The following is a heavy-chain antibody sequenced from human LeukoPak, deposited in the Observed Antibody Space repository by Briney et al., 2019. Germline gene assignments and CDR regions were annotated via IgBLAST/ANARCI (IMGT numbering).Heavy chain of an antibody. D-gene: IGHD6-19*01. V-gene: IGHV4-59*01. Sequence: SETLSLTCTVSGGSISSYYWSWIRQPPGKGLEWIGYIYYSGSTNYNPSLKSRVTISVDTSKNQFSLKLSSVTAADTAVYYCARVPPSSGWYRERYYFDYWGQGTLVTVSP. J-gene: IGHJ4*02. CDR1: GGSISSYY. CDR3: ARVPPSSGWYRERYYFDY. CDR2: IYYSGST.